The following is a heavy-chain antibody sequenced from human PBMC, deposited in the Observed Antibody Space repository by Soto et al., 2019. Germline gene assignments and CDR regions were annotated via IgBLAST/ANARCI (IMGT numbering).Heavy chain of an antibody. Sequence: LQTLSLTCAISGDSVSSNSDAWNWIRQSPSRGLEWLGRTYYRSKWYNDYAVSVKSRITVNPDTSKNQFSLQLNSVTPEDTAVYYCASADAYISGSTWDFDCWGQGTLVTVSS. V-gene: IGHV6-1*01. CDR3: ASADAYISGSTWDFDC. D-gene: IGHD6-19*01. CDR1: GDSVSSNSDA. J-gene: IGHJ4*02. CDR2: TYYRSKWYN.